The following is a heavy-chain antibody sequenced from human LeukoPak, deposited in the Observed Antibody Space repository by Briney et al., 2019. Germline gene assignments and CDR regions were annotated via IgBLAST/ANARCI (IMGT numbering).Heavy chain of an antibody. CDR2: ISAYNGNT. CDR3: ARVPPIGYCSGGSCKNFDY. D-gene: IGHD2-15*01. J-gene: IGHJ4*02. V-gene: IGHV1-18*01. Sequence: ASVKLSCKASGYTFTSYGISWVRQAPGQGLEGMGWISAYNGNTNDAQKLQGRVTMTTDTSTSTAYMELRSLRSDDTAVYYCARVPPIGYCSGGSCKNFDYWGQGTLVTVSS. CDR1: GYTFTSYG.